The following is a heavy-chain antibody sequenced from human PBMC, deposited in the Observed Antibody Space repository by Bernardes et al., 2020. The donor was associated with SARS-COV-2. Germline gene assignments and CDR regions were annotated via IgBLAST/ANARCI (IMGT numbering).Heavy chain of an antibody. V-gene: IGHV1-2*02. CDR2: INPNSGGT. CDR3: ASKGGLGLSYYYYYYGMDV. CDR1: GYTFTGYY. D-gene: IGHD3-16*02. J-gene: IGHJ6*02. Sequence: VKVSCKASGYTFTGYYMHWVRQAPGQGLEWMGWINPNSGGTNYAQKFQGRVTMTRDTSISTAYMELSRLRSDDTAVYYCASKGGLGLSYYYYYYGMDVWGQGTTVTVSS.